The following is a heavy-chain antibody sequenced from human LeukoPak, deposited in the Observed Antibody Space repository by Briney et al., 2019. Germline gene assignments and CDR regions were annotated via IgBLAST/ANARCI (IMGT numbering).Heavy chain of an antibody. CDR2: IIPIFGTA. Sequence: ASVKVSCKASGGTFSSYAISWVRQAPGQGLEWMGGIIPIFGTANYAQKLQGRVTITADESTRIAYMELSSLRSEDTAVYYCARDPGPPRYSSGWPLDYWGQGTLVTVSS. CDR1: GGTFSSYA. V-gene: IGHV1-69*13. D-gene: IGHD6-19*01. J-gene: IGHJ4*02. CDR3: ARDPGPPRYSSGWPLDY.